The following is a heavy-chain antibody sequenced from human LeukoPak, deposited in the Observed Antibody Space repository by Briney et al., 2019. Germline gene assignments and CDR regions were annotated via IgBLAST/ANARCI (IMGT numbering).Heavy chain of an antibody. Sequence: ASVKVSCKASGYTFTSYDINWVRQATGQGLEWMGWINPNSGDTNYAQKFQGRVTMTRDTSISTAYMELSRLTSDDTAVYYCAKNPYEYYFDYWGQGTLVTVSS. D-gene: IGHD5-12*01. CDR1: GYTFTSYD. J-gene: IGHJ4*02. CDR2: INPNSGDT. CDR3: AKNPYEYYFDY. V-gene: IGHV1-2*02.